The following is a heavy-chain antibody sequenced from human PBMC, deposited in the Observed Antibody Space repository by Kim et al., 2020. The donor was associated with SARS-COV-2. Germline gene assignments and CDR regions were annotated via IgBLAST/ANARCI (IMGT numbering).Heavy chain of an antibody. CDR1: GESISSTNW. D-gene: IGHD1-26*01. CDR2: IHHIGNT. Sequence: SETLSLTCAVSGESISSTNWWSWVRQPPGKGLEWIGEIHHIGNTNYNSSLKSRVTISIDKSKNQFSLKLSSVTAADTAVYYCARQRIVGATGRIDAFDIWGQGTMVTVSS. V-gene: IGHV4-4*02. CDR3: ARQRIVGATGRIDAFDI. J-gene: IGHJ3*02.